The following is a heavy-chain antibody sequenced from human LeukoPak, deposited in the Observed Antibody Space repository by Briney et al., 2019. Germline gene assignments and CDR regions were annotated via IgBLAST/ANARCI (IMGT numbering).Heavy chain of an antibody. J-gene: IGHJ4*02. CDR1: GGSISSYY. Sequence: SETLSPTCTVSGGSISSYYWSWIRQPPGKRLEWIGYIYYSGSTHYNPSLKSRVTISLDTSKNQFSLKLSSVTAADTAVYYCARMKDGYSIFDYWGQGTLVTVSS. D-gene: IGHD5-24*01. CDR3: ARMKDGYSIFDY. CDR2: IYYSGST. V-gene: IGHV4-59*01.